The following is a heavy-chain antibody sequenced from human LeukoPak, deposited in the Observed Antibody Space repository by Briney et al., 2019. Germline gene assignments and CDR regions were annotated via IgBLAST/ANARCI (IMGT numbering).Heavy chain of an antibody. D-gene: IGHD3-22*01. V-gene: IGHV3-23*03. CDR2: VFSGGTT. CDR3: AKDRGYYVDTGTINF. Sequence: PGGSLRLSCAASGFTFSSYAMSWVRQTPGKGLEWVSVVFSGGTTHYADSVKGRFTISRDNSKNTLYLQMNSLRAEDTAIYYCAKDRGYYVDTGTINFWGQGTLVTVSS. J-gene: IGHJ4*02. CDR1: GFTFSSYA.